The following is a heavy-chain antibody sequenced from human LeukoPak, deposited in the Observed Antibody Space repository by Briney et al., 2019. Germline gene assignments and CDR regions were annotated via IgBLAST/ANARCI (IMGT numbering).Heavy chain of an antibody. D-gene: IGHD2-2*01. J-gene: IGHJ5*02. CDR2: ISSSSSYI. Sequence: GGSLRLSCAASGFTFSSYSMNWVRQAPGKGLEWVSSISSSSSYIYYADSVKGRFTISRDNAKNSLYLQMNSLRAEDTAVYYCASEEEYQLHYASFDPWGQGTLVTVSS. V-gene: IGHV3-21*01. CDR1: GFTFSSYS. CDR3: ASEEEYQLHYASFDP.